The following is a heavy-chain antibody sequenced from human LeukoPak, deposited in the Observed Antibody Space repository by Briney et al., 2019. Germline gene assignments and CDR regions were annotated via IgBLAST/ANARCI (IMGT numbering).Heavy chain of an antibody. J-gene: IGHJ4*02. Sequence: SETLSLTCTVSGYSISSGYYWGWIRQPPGKGLEWIGSIYHSGSTYYNPSLKSRVTISVDTSKNQFSLKLSSVTAADTAVYYCARAGNYYDSSGYYSDYWGQGTLVTVSS. CDR2: IYHSGST. V-gene: IGHV4-38-2*02. CDR3: ARAGNYYDSSGYYSDY. CDR1: GYSISSGYY. D-gene: IGHD3-22*01.